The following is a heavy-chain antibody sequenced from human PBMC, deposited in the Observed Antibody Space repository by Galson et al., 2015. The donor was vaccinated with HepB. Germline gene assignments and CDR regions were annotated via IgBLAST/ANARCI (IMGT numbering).Heavy chain of an antibody. CDR2: ISYDGSNK. J-gene: IGHJ4*02. V-gene: IGHV3-30-3*01. Sequence: SLRLSCAASGFTFSSYAMHWVRQAPGKGLEWVAVISYDGSNKYYADSVKGRFTISRDNSKNTLYLQMNSLRAEDTAVYYCARDPGEGKTGAGSFDYWGQGTLVTVSS. D-gene: IGHD7-27*01. CDR3: ARDPGEGKTGAGSFDY. CDR1: GFTFSSYA.